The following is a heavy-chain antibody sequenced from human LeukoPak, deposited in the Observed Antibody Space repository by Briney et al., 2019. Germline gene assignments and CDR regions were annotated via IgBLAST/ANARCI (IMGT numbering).Heavy chain of an antibody. J-gene: IGHJ4*02. CDR2: LYYSGTA. CDR1: GDSISSFS. CDR3: VRGPSSGQYVSPLDY. Sequence: NPSETLSLTCTVSGDSISSFSWSWIRQSPGKRLEWIGYLYYSGTANYNPSLRSRVTISSDTSKNQFSLKLSSLTAADTAMYYCVRGPSSGQYVSPLDYWGQGTLVTVSS. V-gene: IGHV4-59*01. D-gene: IGHD6-25*01.